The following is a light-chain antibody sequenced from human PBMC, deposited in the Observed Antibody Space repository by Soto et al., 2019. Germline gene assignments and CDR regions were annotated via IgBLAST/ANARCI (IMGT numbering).Light chain of an antibody. CDR1: SSDVGNYNF. V-gene: IGLV2-8*01. CDR2: DVT. J-gene: IGLJ2*01. CDR3: TSYAGSSIPVV. Sequence: QSALTQPPSASGSPGQSVTISCTGASSDVGNYNFVSWYQQHPGKAPKLMIYDVTGRPSGVPDRFSGSKSGNTASLTVSGLQAEDEADYYCTSYAGSSIPVVFGGGTKLTVL.